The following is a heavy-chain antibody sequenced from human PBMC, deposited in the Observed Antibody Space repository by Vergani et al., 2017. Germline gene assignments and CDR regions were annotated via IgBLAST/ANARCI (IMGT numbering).Heavy chain of an antibody. CDR2: ISYDGSNK. CDR1: GFTFSSYG. J-gene: IGHJ4*02. V-gene: IGHV3-30*18. CDR3: AKNQQQAYYFDY. Sequence: QVQLVESGGGVVQPGRSLRLSCAASGFTFSSYGMHWVRQAPGKGLEWVAVISYDGSNKYYADSVKGRFTISRDNSKNTLYLQMNSLRAEDTAVYYCAKNQQQAYYFDYWGQGTLVTVSS. D-gene: IGHD6-13*01.